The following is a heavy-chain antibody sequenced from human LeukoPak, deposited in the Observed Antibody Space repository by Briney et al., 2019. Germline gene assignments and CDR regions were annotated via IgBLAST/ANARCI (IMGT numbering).Heavy chain of an antibody. CDR3: AREDYAGKGAYFGY. J-gene: IGHJ4*02. D-gene: IGHD4-23*01. CDR1: GYTFTGYY. V-gene: IGHV1-2*02. Sequence: ASVKVSCKASGYTFTGYYMHWVRQAPGQGLEWMGWINPNSGGTNYAQKFQGRVTMTRDMSTSTVYMELSSLRSEDTAVYYCAREDYAGKGAYFGYWGQGTLVTVSS. CDR2: INPNSGGT.